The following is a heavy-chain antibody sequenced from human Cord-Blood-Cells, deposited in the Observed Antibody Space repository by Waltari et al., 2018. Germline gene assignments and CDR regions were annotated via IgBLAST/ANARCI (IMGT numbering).Heavy chain of an antibody. CDR2: IYYSGST. CDR1: GGSISSYY. CDR3: ARQGPSYGDYDY. Sequence: QVQLQESGPGLVKPPETLSLTCTVSGGSISSYYWSWIRQPPGKGLEWMGYIYYSGSTNYNPSLKSRVTISLDTSKNQFSLKLSSVTAADTAVYYCARQGPSYGDYDYWGQGTLVTVSS. V-gene: IGHV4-59*01. J-gene: IGHJ4*02. D-gene: IGHD4-17*01.